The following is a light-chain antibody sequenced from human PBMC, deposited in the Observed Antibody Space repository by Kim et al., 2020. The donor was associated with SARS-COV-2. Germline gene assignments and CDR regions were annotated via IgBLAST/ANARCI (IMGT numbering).Light chain of an antibody. CDR1: SLRSYY. Sequence: SSELTQDPAVSVALGQTARITCQGDSLRSYYASWYQQKPGQAPVLVIYGKNNRPSGIPDRFSGSSSGNTASLTITGAQAEDEADYYCNSRDSSGNVVFGG. CDR3: NSRDSSGNVV. J-gene: IGLJ2*01. V-gene: IGLV3-19*01. CDR2: GKN.